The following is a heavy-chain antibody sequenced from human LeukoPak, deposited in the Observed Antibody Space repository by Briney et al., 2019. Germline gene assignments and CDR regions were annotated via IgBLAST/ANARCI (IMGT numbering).Heavy chain of an antibody. CDR1: GGSISSYY. J-gene: IGHJ6*02. CDR3: ARAIKNGMDV. CDR2: IYYGGST. Sequence: PSETLSLTCTVSGGSISSYYWSWIRQPPGKGLEWIGYIYYGGSTNYNPSLKSRVTISVDTSKNQFSLKLSSVTAADTAVYYCARAIKNGMDVWGQGTTVTVSS. V-gene: IGHV4-59*12.